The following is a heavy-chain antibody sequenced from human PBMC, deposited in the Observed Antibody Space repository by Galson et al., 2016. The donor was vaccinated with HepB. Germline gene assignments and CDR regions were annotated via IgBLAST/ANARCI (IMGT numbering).Heavy chain of an antibody. CDR3: AHRDFGSGRLDY. CDR1: GFPLSTAGVG. Sequence: PALVKPTQNLTLTCPFSGFPLSTAGVGVGWIRQPPGKALEWLALIYWNDYKPYSPTLKSRLTITKDTSKNQVVLNMTNMDPVDTATYFCAHRDFGSGRLDYWGPGTLVTVSS. V-gene: IGHV2-5*01. J-gene: IGHJ4*02. D-gene: IGHD3-10*01. CDR2: IYWNDYK.